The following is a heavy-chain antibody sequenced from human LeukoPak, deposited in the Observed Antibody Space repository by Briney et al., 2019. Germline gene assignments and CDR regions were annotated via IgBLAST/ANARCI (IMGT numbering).Heavy chain of an antibody. CDR2: ISSSSSYI. J-gene: IGHJ5*02. D-gene: IGHD5-18*01. Sequence: NPGGSLRLSCAASGFTFSRHSINWVRQAPGKGLEWVSSISSSSSYIYYADSMKGRFTISRDNAKKSLYLQINSLRAEDTAVYYCARGYGYSSWFDPWGQGTLVTVSS. CDR3: ARGYGYSSWFDP. CDR1: GFTFSRHS. V-gene: IGHV3-21*01.